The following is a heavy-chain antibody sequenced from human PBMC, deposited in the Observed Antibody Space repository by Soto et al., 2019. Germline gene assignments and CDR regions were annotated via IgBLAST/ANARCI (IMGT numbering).Heavy chain of an antibody. CDR2: ISGSGGST. CDR1: GFTFSSYA. CDR3: AKAKQWLVRATIDY. V-gene: IGHV3-23*01. Sequence: EVQLLESGGGLVQPGGSLRLSCAASGFTFSSYAMSWVRQAPGKGREWVSAISGSGGSTYYADSVKGRFTISRDNSKNTLYLQMNSLRAEDTAVYYCAKAKQWLVRATIDYWGQGTLVTVSS. D-gene: IGHD6-19*01. J-gene: IGHJ4*02.